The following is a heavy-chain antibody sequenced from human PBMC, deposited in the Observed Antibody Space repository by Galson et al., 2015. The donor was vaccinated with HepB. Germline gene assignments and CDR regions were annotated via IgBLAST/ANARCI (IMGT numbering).Heavy chain of an antibody. D-gene: IGHD2-2*01. Sequence: SVKVSCKASGGTFSSYAISWVRQAPGQGLEWMGGIIPIFGTANYAQKFQGRVTITADESTSTAYMELSSLSSEDTAVYYCARDRIVVAPAATYYYGMDVWGQGTTVTVSS. J-gene: IGHJ6*02. CDR1: GGTFSSYA. CDR2: IIPIFGTA. V-gene: IGHV1-69*13. CDR3: ARDRIVVAPAATYYYGMDV.